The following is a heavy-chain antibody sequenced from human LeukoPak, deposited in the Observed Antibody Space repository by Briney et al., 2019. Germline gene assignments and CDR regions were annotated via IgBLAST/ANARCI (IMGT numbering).Heavy chain of an antibody. CDR1: GSSFSTYA. D-gene: IGHD3-10*01. V-gene: IGHV3-64*01. CDR3: ARDHLSMVRGVIIAYYFYYMDV. Sequence: GGSLRLSCAASGSSFSTYAMHWVRQAPGKGLEYVSGISVSGRNTYYANSVKGRFTVSRDNSKNTLYLQMGGLRAEDTAVYYCARDHLSMVRGVIIAYYFYYMDVWGKGTMVTVSS. CDR2: ISVSGRNT. J-gene: IGHJ6*03.